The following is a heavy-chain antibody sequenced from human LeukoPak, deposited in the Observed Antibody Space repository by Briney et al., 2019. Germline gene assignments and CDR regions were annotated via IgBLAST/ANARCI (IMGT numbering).Heavy chain of an antibody. D-gene: IGHD2-2*01. Sequence: SETLSLTCAVYGGSFSGYYWSWIRQPPGKGLEWIGEIDHSGSTNYNPSLKSRVTISVDTSKNQFSLKLSSVTAADTALYFCARIPTNAVPAAHNGFDIWGQGTMVTVSS. CDR1: GGSFSGYY. J-gene: IGHJ3*02. CDR2: IDHSGST. V-gene: IGHV4-34*01. CDR3: ARIPTNAVPAAHNGFDI.